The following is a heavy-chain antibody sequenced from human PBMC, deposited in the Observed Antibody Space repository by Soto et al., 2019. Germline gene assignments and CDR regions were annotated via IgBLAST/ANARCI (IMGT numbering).Heavy chain of an antibody. CDR3: ARLHQEYNYYGMDV. J-gene: IGHJ6*02. Sequence: SETLSLTCTVSGGSIVTSSYYWGWIRQPPGKGLEWLGHIYYSGNTYYHPSLKSRVTISVDTSRNQFSLRLSSVTAADTAVYYCARLHQEYNYYGMDVWGQGTTVTVSS. CDR1: GGSIVTSSYY. V-gene: IGHV4-39*01. CDR2: IYYSGNT. D-gene: IGHD1-1*01.